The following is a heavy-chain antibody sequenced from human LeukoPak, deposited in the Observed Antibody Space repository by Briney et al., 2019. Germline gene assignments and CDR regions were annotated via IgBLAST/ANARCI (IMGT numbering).Heavy chain of an antibody. Sequence: GSLRLSCAASGFTFSSYAMSWVRQAPGKGLEWVSAISGSGGSTYYADSVKGRFTISRDNSKNTLYLQMNSLRAEDTAIYYCAKGMRHCTSTSCYSFHPPDYWGQGTLVTVSS. D-gene: IGHD2-2*02. CDR1: GFTFSSYA. V-gene: IGHV3-23*01. CDR2: ISGSGGST. CDR3: AKGMRHCTSTSCYSFHPPDY. J-gene: IGHJ4*02.